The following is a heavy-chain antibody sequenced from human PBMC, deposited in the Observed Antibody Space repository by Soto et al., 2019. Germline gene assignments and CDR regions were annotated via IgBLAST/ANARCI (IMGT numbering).Heavy chain of an antibody. CDR1: GDSISSGGDY. CDR2: IYYSGST. Sequence: SETPALTCTVSGDSISSGGDYWSWIRQHPGKGLEWIGYIYYSGSTYYNPSLKSRVTISVDTSKNQFSLKLSSVTAADTAVYYCATTRTPLIGGLGFKDAFDIWGQGTMVTVSS. V-gene: IGHV4-31*03. CDR3: ATTRTPLIGGLGFKDAFDI. J-gene: IGHJ3*02. D-gene: IGHD3-10*01.